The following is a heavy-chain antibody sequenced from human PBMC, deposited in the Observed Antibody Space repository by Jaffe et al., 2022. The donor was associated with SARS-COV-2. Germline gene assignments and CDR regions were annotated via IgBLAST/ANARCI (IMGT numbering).Heavy chain of an antibody. Sequence: QVQLQESGPGLVKPSQTLSLTCTVSGGSISSGDYYWSWIRQPPGKGLEWIGYIYYSGSTYYNPSLKSRVTISVDTSKNQFSLKLSSVTAADTAVYYCARDPRGGRSTIFGYWYFDLWGRGTLVTVSS. CDR2: IYYSGST. D-gene: IGHD3-3*01. CDR1: GGSISSGDYY. J-gene: IGHJ2*01. V-gene: IGHV4-30-4*01. CDR3: ARDPRGGRSTIFGYWYFDL.